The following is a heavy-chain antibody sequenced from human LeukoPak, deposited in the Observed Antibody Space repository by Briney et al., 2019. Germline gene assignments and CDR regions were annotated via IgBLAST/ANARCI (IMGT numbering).Heavy chain of an antibody. Sequence: GESLKISCKVSGYSLNIYWIAWVRQMPGKGLECMGIIYPGDSDTRYSPSFQGQVTISADKSISTSYLQWNSLKASDTAMYYCARHAIVGATKSYFDYWGQGILVTVSS. CDR3: ARHAIVGATKSYFDY. D-gene: IGHD1-26*01. CDR1: GYSLNIYW. J-gene: IGHJ4*02. CDR2: IYPGDSDT. V-gene: IGHV5-51*01.